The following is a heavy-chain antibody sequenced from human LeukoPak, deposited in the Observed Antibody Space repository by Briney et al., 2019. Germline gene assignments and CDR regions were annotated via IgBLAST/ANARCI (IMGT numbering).Heavy chain of an antibody. V-gene: IGHV3-23*01. D-gene: IGHD3-16*01. CDR2: IGGSGAGT. CDR3: AGAQVGDLDY. J-gene: IGHJ4*02. CDR1: GFTFSFYG. Sequence: GGSLRLSCAASGFTFSFYGMSWVRQAPGKGLQWVSAIGGSGAGTYYAESVKGRFTISRDNSLNTLYLQMNSLRAEDTAVYYCAGAQVGDLDYWGQGTLVTVSS.